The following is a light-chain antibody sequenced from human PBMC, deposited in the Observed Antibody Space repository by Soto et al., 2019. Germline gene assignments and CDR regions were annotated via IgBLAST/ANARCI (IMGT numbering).Light chain of an antibody. CDR1: QNISRW. Sequence: DIQMTQSPSTLSASVGDRVPITCRASQNISRWLAWYQQKPGNAPKLLIYDASSLESGVPSRFSGSGSGTEFTLTISSLQPDDFATYYCQQYNSCSVSFGQGTKVDIK. V-gene: IGKV1-5*01. CDR2: DAS. CDR3: QQYNSCSVS. J-gene: IGKJ1*01.